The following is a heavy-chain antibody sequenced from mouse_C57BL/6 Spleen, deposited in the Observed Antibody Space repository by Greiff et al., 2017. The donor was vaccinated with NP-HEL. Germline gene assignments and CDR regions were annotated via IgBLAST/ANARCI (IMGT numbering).Heavy chain of an antibody. V-gene: IGHV14-3*01. CDR2: IDPANGNT. CDR1: GFNIKNTY. J-gene: IGHJ2*01. D-gene: IGHD1-1*01. CDR3: ARWGYYGSSPYFDY. Sequence: VQLQQSVAELVRPGASVKLSCTASGFNIKNTYMHWVKQRPEQGLEWIGRIDPANGNTKYAPKFQGKATITADKSSSTAYMQLSSLTSEDSAVYYCARWGYYGSSPYFDYWGQGTTLTVSS.